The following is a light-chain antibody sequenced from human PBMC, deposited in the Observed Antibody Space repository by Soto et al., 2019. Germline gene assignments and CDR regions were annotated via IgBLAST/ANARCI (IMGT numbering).Light chain of an antibody. J-gene: IGLJ1*01. Sequence: QSALTQPPSVSAAPRQKVTISCSGSSSNIRNNYVSWYQQLPGTATKLLIYDNNKRPSGIPDRFSGSKSGTSATLGITGLQTGDEADYYCGTWDSSLSAYVFGTGTKLTVL. CDR1: SSNIRNNY. V-gene: IGLV1-51*01. CDR3: GTWDSSLSAYV. CDR2: DNN.